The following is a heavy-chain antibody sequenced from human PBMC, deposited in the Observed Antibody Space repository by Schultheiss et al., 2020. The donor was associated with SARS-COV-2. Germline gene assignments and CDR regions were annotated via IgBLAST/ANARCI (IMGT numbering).Heavy chain of an antibody. CDR2: INPNSGGT. CDR3: ATLPLYCSGGSCYSG. D-gene: IGHD2-15*01. J-gene: IGHJ4*02. V-gene: IGHV1-2*02. CDR1: GYTFTGYY. Sequence: ASVKVSCKASGYTFTGYYMHWVRQAPGQGLEWMGWINPNSGGTNYAQKFQGRVTMTRDTSISTAYMELSRLRSDDTAVYYCATLPLYCSGGSCYSGWGQGTLVTVSS.